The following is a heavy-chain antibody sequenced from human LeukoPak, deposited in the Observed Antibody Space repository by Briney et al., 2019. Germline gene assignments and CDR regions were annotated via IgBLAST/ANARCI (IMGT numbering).Heavy chain of an antibody. J-gene: IGHJ4*02. V-gene: IGHV3-66*01. CDR2: IYSGGNT. CDR1: GFTVSRNN. D-gene: IGHD2-15*01. CDR3: ARDAHRGYCSGGSCHSAFDY. Sequence: PGGSLRLSCAASGFTVSRNNMNWVRQAPGKGLEWGSVIYSGGNTYYADSVKDRFTISRDNAKNSLYLQMNSLRAEDTAVYYCARDAHRGYCSGGSCHSAFDYWGQGTLVTVSS.